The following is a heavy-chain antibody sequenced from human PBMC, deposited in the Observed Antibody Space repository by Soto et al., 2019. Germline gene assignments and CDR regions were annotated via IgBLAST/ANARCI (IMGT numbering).Heavy chain of an antibody. CDR3: ARDNWNSY. CDR1: GFTFSNYW. V-gene: IGHV3-74*01. D-gene: IGHD1-7*01. J-gene: IGHJ4*02. CDR2: INPDGSST. Sequence: EVQLAESGGGLVQPGGSLRLSCAATGFTFSNYWMHWVRQVPGRGLVWVSRINPDGSSTNYADSVKGRFTMSRDNAKNMVYLEMNSLRAEETAVYYCARDNWNSYWGQGILVTVSS.